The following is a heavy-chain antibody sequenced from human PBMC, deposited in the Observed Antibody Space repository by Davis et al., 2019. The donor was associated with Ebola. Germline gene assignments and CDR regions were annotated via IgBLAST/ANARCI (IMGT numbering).Heavy chain of an antibody. Sequence: ASVKVSCKASGYTFIGYYMHWARQPPGQGLEWMGWINPNSGGTNYAHKFQGWVTMTRDTSISTAYMELSRLRSDDTAVYYCARNCSSTSCYSDYYYGMDVWGQGTTVTVSS. J-gene: IGHJ6*02. CDR1: GYTFIGYY. V-gene: IGHV1-2*04. D-gene: IGHD2-2*01. CDR3: ARNCSSTSCYSDYYYGMDV. CDR2: INPNSGGT.